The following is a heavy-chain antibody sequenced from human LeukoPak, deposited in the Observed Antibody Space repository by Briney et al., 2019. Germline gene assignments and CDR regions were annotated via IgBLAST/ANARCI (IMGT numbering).Heavy chain of an antibody. CDR1: GFTFSSYA. D-gene: IGHD4-11*01. CDR2: ISDNGDDT. J-gene: IGHJ4*02. V-gene: IGHV3-23*01. CDR3: AKGYYGNYVAVDY. Sequence: GGSLRLSCAASGFTFSSYAMIWVRQAPGKGLDWVSSISDNGDDTCYADSVKGRFTISRDKSTNTLYLQMNSLRADDTAVYYCAKGYYGNYVAVDYWGQGTLVTVSS.